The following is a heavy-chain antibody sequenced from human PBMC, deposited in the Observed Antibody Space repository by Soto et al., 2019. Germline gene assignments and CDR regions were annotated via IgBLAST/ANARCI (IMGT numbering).Heavy chain of an antibody. CDR1: GDSVSSNSAG. CDR2: TYYRSKWYN. V-gene: IGHV6-1*01. Sequence: QVQLQQSGPGLVKPSQSLSLTCAISGDSVSSNSAGWNWIRQSPSRGLEWLGRTYYRSKWYNEYAASVKSRITIDADTSTNQFSLQVNSVTPEATAVYYCATWRYDDWGPGTLVNVSS. J-gene: IGHJ4*02. CDR3: ATWRYDD. D-gene: IGHD3-16*01.